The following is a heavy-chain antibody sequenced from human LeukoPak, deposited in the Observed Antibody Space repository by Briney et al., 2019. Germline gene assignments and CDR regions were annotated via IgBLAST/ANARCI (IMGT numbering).Heavy chain of an antibody. D-gene: IGHD3-3*01. J-gene: IGHJ5*02. CDR2: IIPILGIA. V-gene: IGHV1-69*02. CDR1: GGTLSSYT. CDR3: ARTITIFGVVIRRDNWFDP. Sequence: SVKVSCKASGGTLSSYTISWVRQAPGQGLEWMGRIIPILGIANYAQKFQGRVTITADKSTSTAHMELSSLRSEDTAVYYWARTITIFGVVIRRDNWFDPWGQGTLVTVSS.